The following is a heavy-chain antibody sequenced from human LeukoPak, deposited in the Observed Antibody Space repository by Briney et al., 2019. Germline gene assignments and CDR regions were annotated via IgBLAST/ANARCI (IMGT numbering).Heavy chain of an antibody. J-gene: IGHJ4*03. D-gene: IGHD6-13*01. V-gene: IGHV3-11*03. CDR1: GIPFSDCY. CDR2: ISSSSSYT. Sequence: GGSLTLSCVVSGIPFSDCYMNWIGKAPGKGLEWISYISSSSSYTDYADSVKGRFTISRDNAKSALYLQMHSLRLEDTAVYYCAAGTAAYFWGHGTPVTVSS. CDR3: AAGTAAYF.